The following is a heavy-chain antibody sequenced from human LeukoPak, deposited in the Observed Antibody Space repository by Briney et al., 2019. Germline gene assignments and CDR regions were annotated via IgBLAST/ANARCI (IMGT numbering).Heavy chain of an antibody. CDR3: ARGGPSILVVVAAQYDAFDI. CDR2: IIPIFGTA. Sequence: SVKVSCKASGGTFSSYAISWVRQAPGQGLEWMGGIIPIFGTASYAQKFQGRVTITADGSTSTAYMELSSLRSEDTAVYYCARGGPSILVVVAAQYDAFDIWGQGTMVTVSS. CDR1: GGTFSSYA. D-gene: IGHD2-15*01. J-gene: IGHJ3*02. V-gene: IGHV1-69*13.